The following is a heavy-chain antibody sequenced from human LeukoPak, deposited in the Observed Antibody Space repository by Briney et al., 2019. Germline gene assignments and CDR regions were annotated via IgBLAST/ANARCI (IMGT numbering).Heavy chain of an antibody. V-gene: IGHV3-7*01. J-gene: IGHJ4*02. CDR3: ASGGYNWNRLDY. CDR2: IKPDGSEK. D-gene: IGHD1-20*01. Sequence: GGSLRLSCAASGLTFSNCFMTWVRQGPGKGLEWVANIKPDGSEKYYMGSLKGRFTISRDNAKNSLYLQMNTLRAEDTAVYYCASGGYNWNRLDYWGQGTLVTVSS. CDR1: GLTFSNCF.